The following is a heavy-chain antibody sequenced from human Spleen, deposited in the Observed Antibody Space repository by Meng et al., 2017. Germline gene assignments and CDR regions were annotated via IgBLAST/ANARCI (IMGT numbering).Heavy chain of an antibody. V-gene: IGHV5-51*01. Sequence: GESLKISCKGSGYSFTTYWIGWVRQMPGKGLEWMGIIYPGDSDTRYGPSFQGQVTMLLDKSTNIAYLQWTSLRASDTAMYYCGRFTYEPNYFDSWGQGTLVTVSS. J-gene: IGHJ4*02. CDR2: IYPGDSDT. CDR3: GRFTYEPNYFDS. D-gene: IGHD1-14*01. CDR1: GYSFTTYW.